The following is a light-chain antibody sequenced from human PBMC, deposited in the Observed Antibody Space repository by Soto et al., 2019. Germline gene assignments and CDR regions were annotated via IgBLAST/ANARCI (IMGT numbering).Light chain of an antibody. Sequence: QSVLPQPPSVSAAPRQKVTISCSGSSSNIRNNYVSWYQQLPGTAPKLLIYDNNKRPSGIPDRFSGSKSGTSATLGITGLQTVDEADYYCGTWDSSLSAYVFGTG. CDR3: GTWDSSLSAYV. J-gene: IGLJ1*01. V-gene: IGLV1-51*01. CDR2: DNN. CDR1: SSNIRNNY.